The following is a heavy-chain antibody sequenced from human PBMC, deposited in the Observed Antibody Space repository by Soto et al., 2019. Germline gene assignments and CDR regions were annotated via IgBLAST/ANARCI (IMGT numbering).Heavy chain of an antibody. Sequence: GASVKGSCKASGYTFTSYDINWVRQATGQGLEWMGWMNPNSGNTGYAQKFQGRVTMTRNTSISTAYMELSSLRSEDTAVYYCARERTGTTSMDVWGQGTTVTVSS. CDR1: GYTFTSYD. CDR3: ARERTGTTSMDV. CDR2: MNPNSGNT. D-gene: IGHD1-1*01. J-gene: IGHJ6*02. V-gene: IGHV1-8*01.